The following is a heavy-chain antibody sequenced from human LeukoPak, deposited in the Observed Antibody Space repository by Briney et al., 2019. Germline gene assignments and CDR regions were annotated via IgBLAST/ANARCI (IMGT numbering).Heavy chain of an antibody. V-gene: IGHV1-24*01. CDR3: ATFSSIVVVPAAPFDY. CDR2: FDPEDGET. J-gene: IGHJ4*02. D-gene: IGHD2-2*01. Sequence: ASVKVSCKVSGYTLTELSMHWVRQAPGKGLEWMGGFDPEDGETIYAQKFQGRVTKTEDTSTDTAYMELSSLRSEDTAVYYCATFSSIVVVPAAPFDYWGQGTLVTVSS. CDR1: GYTLTELS.